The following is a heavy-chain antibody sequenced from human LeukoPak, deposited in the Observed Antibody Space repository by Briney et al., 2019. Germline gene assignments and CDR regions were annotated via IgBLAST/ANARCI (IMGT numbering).Heavy chain of an antibody. CDR2: INSNSGGT. Sequence: VASVKVSCKASGYRFSDYYMHWVRQAPGQGLEWMGRINSNSGGTGFAEKFRGRVTMTRDTSISTAYMELSRLTSGDTAVYYCARAGGTYYYESSGYYYQNWFDSWGQGTLVTVSS. D-gene: IGHD3-22*01. V-gene: IGHV1-2*06. CDR1: GYRFSDYY. J-gene: IGHJ5*01. CDR3: ARAGGTYYYESSGYYYQNWFDS.